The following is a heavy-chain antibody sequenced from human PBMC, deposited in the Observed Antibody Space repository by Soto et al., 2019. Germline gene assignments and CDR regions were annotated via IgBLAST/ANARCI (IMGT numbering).Heavy chain of an antibody. CDR1: GFTFGDYA. CDR3: TRDLRYSYGYEGY. Sequence: GGSLRLSCTASGFTFGDYAMSWVRQAPGKGLEWVGFIRSKAYGGTTEYAASVKGRFTISRDDSKSIAYLQMNSLKTEDTAVYYCTRDLRYSYGYEGYWGQGTLVTVSS. J-gene: IGHJ4*02. CDR2: IRSKAYGGTT. V-gene: IGHV3-49*04. D-gene: IGHD5-18*01.